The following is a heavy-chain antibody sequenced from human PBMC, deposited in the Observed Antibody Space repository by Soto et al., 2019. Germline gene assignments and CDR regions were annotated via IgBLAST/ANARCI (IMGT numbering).Heavy chain of an antibody. V-gene: IGHV4-59*08. CDR1: GGSISSYY. CDR3: ARGSYRQGLDY. Sequence: SETLSLTCTVSGGSISSYYWSWIRQPPGKGLEWIGYIYYSGSTNYNPSLKSRVTISVDTSKNQFSLKLSSVTAADTAVYYCARGSYRQGLDYWGQGTLVTVSS. J-gene: IGHJ4*02. CDR2: IYYSGST. D-gene: IGHD2-21*01.